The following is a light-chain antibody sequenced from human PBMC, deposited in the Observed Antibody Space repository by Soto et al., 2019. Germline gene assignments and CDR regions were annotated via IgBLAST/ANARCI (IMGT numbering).Light chain of an antibody. CDR2: GAS. Sequence: EVVLTQSPVTLSLSPVERATLSCRASQSFRGLLAWYQQKPGQAPRLLIYGASGRATGIPDRFSGSGSGTDFTLTISSLQPEDVATYYCQKYNSAPITFGQGTRLEIK. V-gene: IGKV3-11*01. CDR1: QSFRGL. CDR3: QKYNSAPIT. J-gene: IGKJ5*01.